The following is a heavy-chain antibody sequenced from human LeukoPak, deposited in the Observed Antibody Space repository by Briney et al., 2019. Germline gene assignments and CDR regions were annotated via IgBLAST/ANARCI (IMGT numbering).Heavy chain of an antibody. CDR1: GFTFSSYA. CDR3: AKDELDSSGYYTGDY. D-gene: IGHD3-22*01. Sequence: GGSLRLSCAASGFTFSSYAMSWVRQAPGKGLEWVPAISGSGGSTYYADSVKGRFTISRDNSKNTLYLQMNSLRAEDTAVYYCAKDELDSSGYYTGDYWGQGTLVTVSS. J-gene: IGHJ4*02. CDR2: ISGSGGST. V-gene: IGHV3-23*01.